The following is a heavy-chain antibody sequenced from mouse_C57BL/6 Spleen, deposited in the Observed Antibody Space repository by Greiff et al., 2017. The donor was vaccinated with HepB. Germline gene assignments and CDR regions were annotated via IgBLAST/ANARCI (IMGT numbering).Heavy chain of an antibody. CDR3: ARSGYDYGVYYAMDY. CDR2: IYPGDGDT. D-gene: IGHD2-4*01. Sequence: VQLQESGPELVKPGASVKISCKASGYAFSSSWMNWVKQRPGKGLEWIGRIYPGDGDTNYNGKFKGKATLTADKSSSTAYMQLSSLTSEDSAVYFCARSGYDYGVYYAMDYWGQGTSVTVSS. V-gene: IGHV1-82*01. J-gene: IGHJ4*01. CDR1: GYAFSSSW.